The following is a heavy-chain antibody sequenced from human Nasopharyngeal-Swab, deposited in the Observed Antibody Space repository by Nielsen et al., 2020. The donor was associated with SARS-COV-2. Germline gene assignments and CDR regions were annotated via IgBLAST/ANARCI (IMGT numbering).Heavy chain of an antibody. CDR1: GFTFSSYA. CDR3: ARGLGRYFDWLLY. Sequence: GESLKISCAASGFTFSSYAMHWVRQAPGKGLEWVSSISGSGGSTYYAHSVKGRFTISRDNSKNTLYLQMNSLRAEDTAVYYCARGLGRYFDWLLYWGQGTLVTVSS. V-gene: IGHV3-23*01. CDR2: ISGSGGST. J-gene: IGHJ4*02. D-gene: IGHD3-9*01.